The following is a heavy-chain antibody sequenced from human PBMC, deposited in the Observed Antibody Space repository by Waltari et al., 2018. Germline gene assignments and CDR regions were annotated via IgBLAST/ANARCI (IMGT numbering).Heavy chain of an antibody. V-gene: IGHV1-69*05. Sequence: QVQLVQSGAEVKKPGSSVKVSCKASGGTFSSYAISWVRQAPGQGLEWMGGIIPIFGTANYAQKFQGRVTITTDESTSTAYMELSSLRSEDTAVYYCARENGYYGASAGAVFDYWGQGTLVTVSS. CDR2: IIPIFGTA. D-gene: IGHD3-10*01. CDR1: GGTFSSYA. CDR3: ARENGYYGASAGAVFDY. J-gene: IGHJ4*02.